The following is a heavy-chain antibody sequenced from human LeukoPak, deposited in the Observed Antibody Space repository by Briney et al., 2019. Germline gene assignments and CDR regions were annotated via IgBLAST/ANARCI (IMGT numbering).Heavy chain of an antibody. Sequence: PGGSLRLSCAASGFTFHDYDMSWVRQSPGEGLEWVSGINWNGDRTGYADSVKGRFTISRDNAKNSLYLQMNSLRAEDTALYYCARDDDDSSGYYSNYYYGMDVWGQGTTVTVSS. J-gene: IGHJ6*02. CDR1: GFTFHDYD. V-gene: IGHV3-20*04. D-gene: IGHD3-22*01. CDR3: ARDDDDSSGYYSNYYYGMDV. CDR2: INWNGDRT.